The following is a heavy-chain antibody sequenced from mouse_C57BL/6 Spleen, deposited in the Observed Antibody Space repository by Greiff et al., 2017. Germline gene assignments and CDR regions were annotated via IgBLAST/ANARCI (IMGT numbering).Heavy chain of an antibody. CDR2: INPNYGTT. CDR3: ASLYYGSSYWYFDV. V-gene: IGHV1-39*01. J-gene: IGHJ1*03. CDR1: GYSFTDYN. Sequence: VQLQQSGPELVKPGASVKISCKASGYSFTDYNMNWVKQSNGQSLEWIGVINPNYGTTSYNQKFKGKATLTVDQSSSTAYMQLNSLTSEDSAVYYCASLYYGSSYWYFDVWGTGTTVTVSS. D-gene: IGHD1-1*01.